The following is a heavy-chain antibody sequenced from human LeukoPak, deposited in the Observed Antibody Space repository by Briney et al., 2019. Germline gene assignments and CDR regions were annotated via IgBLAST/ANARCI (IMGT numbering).Heavy chain of an antibody. CDR3: ARAVADNYLYYYYYYHMDV. CDR2: IYHSGST. J-gene: IGHJ6*03. CDR1: GGSISSSNW. Sequence: SGTLSLTCAVSGGSISSSNWWSWVRQPPGKGLEWIGEIYHSGSTNYNPSLKSRVTISVDKSKNQFSLKLSSVTAADTAVYYCARAVADNYLYYYYYYHMDVWGKGTTVTISS. V-gene: IGHV4-4*02. D-gene: IGHD6-19*01.